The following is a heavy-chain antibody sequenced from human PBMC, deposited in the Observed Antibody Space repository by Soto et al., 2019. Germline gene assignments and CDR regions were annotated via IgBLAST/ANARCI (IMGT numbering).Heavy chain of an antibody. CDR2: INPISETT. V-gene: IGHV1-69*01. CDR3: ARSQGSSTSLAIDYYYYYGRDV. J-gene: IGHJ6*02. CDR1: GGTLSSYA. Sequence: QVQLVQSGAEVKKPGSSVKVSCKASGGTLSSYAISWVRQAPGQGLEWMGGINPISETTNYAQKFQGRVTITADESKSTAERELSSLRSEDTAVYYWARSQGSSTSLAIDYYYYYGRDVWGQWTTVTVYS. D-gene: IGHD2-2*01.